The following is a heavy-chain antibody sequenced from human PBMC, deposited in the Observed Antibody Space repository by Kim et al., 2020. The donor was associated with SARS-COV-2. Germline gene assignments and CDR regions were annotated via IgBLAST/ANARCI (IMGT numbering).Heavy chain of an antibody. V-gene: IGHV1-8*01. D-gene: IGHD3-16*02. Sequence: ASVKVSCKASGYTFTSYDINWVRQATGQGLEWMGWMNPNSGNTGYAQKFQGRVTMTRNTSISTAYMELSSLRSEDTAVYYCARGLTPNYVWGSYLGPGGDTSFDYWGQGTLVTVSS. CDR1: GYTFTSYD. CDR2: MNPNSGNT. J-gene: IGHJ4*02. CDR3: ARGLTPNYVWGSYLGPGGDTSFDY.